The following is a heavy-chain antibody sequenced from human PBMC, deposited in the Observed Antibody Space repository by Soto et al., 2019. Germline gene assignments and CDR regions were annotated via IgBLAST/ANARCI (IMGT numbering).Heavy chain of an antibody. CDR3: ARDPRGGRYYETGGYYYTGGNWFDP. CDR1: GWPFTAYY. D-gene: IGHD3-22*01. J-gene: IGHJ5*02. V-gene: IGHV1-2*02. Sequence: QVHLVQSGTEVKKPGASGRASCRVSGWPFTAYYINWVHQAPGQGLGWMGWINPDNGATRSAQKFQGRVTMTRDTSITIVYMEISSLRSDDSAVYFCARDPRGGRYYETGGYYYTGGNWFDPWGQGTLVTVSS. CDR2: INPDNGAT.